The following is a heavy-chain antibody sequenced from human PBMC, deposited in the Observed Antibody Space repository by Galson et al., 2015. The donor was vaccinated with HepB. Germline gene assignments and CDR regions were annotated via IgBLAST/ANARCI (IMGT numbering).Heavy chain of an antibody. Sequence: QSGAEVKKPGQSLKISCKASGYTFSSYAISWLRQAPGQGLEWMGWISGYNGHTRYIQRLQGRVTMTTDISTSTAYMELKSLTSDDTAVYYCARDSGYTGSYSWFDPWGQGTLVIVSS. D-gene: IGHD1-26*01. J-gene: IGHJ5*02. CDR1: GYTFSSYA. V-gene: IGHV1-18*04. CDR2: ISGYNGHT. CDR3: ARDSGYTGSYSWFDP.